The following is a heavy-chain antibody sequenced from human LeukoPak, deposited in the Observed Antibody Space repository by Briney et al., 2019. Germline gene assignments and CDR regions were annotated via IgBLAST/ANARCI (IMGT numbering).Heavy chain of an antibody. D-gene: IGHD2-15*01. J-gene: IGHJ4*02. V-gene: IGHV3-23*01. CDR2: SSGSGGST. CDR1: GFTFSSYA. Sequence: PGGSLRPSCAASGFTFSSYAMSWVRQAPGKGLEWVSASSGSGGSTYYADSVKGRFTISRDNSKNTLYLQMNSLRAEDTAVYYCASRDPCSGGSCFGLGYWGQGTLVTVSS. CDR3: ASRDPCSGGSCFGLGY.